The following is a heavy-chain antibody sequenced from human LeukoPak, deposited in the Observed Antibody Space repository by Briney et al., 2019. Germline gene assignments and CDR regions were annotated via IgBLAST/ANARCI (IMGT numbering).Heavy chain of an antibody. CDR1: GGSFNGYY. CDR3: ARMSSRTYYYYYYGMDV. CDR2: INHSGST. V-gene: IGHV4-34*01. J-gene: IGHJ6*02. Sequence: SETLSLTCAVYGGSFNGYYWSRIRQPPGKGLEWIGEINHSGSTNYNPSLKSRVTISVDTSKNQFSLKLSSVTAADTAVYYCARMSSRTYYYYYYGMDVWGQGTTVTVSS. D-gene: IGHD6-13*01.